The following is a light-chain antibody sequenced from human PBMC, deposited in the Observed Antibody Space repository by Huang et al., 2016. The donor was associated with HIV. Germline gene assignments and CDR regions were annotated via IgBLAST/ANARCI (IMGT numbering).Light chain of an antibody. J-gene: IGKJ2*01. CDR1: QSVSSN. CDR2: VAS. Sequence: EIVMTQSPATLSVSPGERASLSCRASQSVSSNLAWYQQNPGQAPRLLSFVASSRATGIPARFSGSGSGTEFTLTISSRQSEDYAVYYCQQYNNWPPEYTFGQGTKVDI. V-gene: IGKV3-15*01. CDR3: QQYNNWPPEYT.